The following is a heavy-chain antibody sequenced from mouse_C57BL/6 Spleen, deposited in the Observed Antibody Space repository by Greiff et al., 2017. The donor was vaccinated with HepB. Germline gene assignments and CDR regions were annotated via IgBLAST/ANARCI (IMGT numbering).Heavy chain of an antibody. J-gene: IGHJ1*03. CDR1: GFNIKDDY. V-gene: IGHV14-4*01. Sequence: VQLKQSGAELVRPGASVKLSCTSSGFNIKDDYMHWVKQRPEQGLEWIGWIDPENGDTEYASKFQGKATITADTSSNTAYLQLSSLTSEDTAVYYCTTSNYAYFDVWGTGTTVTVSS. CDR2: IDPENGDT. CDR3: TTSNYAYFDV. D-gene: IGHD2-5*01.